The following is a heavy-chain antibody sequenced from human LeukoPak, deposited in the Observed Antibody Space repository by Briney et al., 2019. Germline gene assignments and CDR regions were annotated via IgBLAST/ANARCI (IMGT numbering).Heavy chain of an antibody. CDR1: GYTFTGYY. CDR3: ARAGYSNYLNWFDP. D-gene: IGHD4-11*01. CDR2: INPNSGGT. J-gene: IGHJ5*02. Sequence: ASVKVSCKASGYTFTGYYMHWVRPAPGQGLEWMGWINPNSGGTNYAQKFQGRVTMTRDTSISTAYMELSRLRSDDTAVYYCARAGYSNYLNWFDPWGQGTLVTVSS. V-gene: IGHV1-2*02.